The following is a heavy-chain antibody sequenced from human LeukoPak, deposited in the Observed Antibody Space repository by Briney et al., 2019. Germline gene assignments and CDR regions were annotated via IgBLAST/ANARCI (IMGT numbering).Heavy chain of an antibody. V-gene: IGHV3-74*01. CDR1: GFTFSSYW. Sequence: GGSLRLSCAASGFTFSSYWMHWVRQAPGKGLVWVSRINSDGSSTSYADSVKGRFTISRDNAKNTLYLQMNSLRAEDTAVYYCARAASNARPFDYWGQGTLVTVSS. CDR3: ARAASNARPFDY. J-gene: IGHJ4*02. CDR2: INSDGSST. D-gene: IGHD4/OR15-4a*01.